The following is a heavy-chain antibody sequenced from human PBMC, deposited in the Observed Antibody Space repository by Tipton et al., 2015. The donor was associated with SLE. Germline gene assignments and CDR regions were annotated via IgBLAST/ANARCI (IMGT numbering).Heavy chain of an antibody. CDR3: ARTGELSLGLVY. CDR2: IGYDGSKK. Sequence: SLRLSCAASGFEFKSYGMYWVRQDPGKGLEWVAVIGYDGSKKYYADSMKGRFTISRDNSKNTLYLEMYSLGVEDTAVYYFARTGELSLGLVYWGLGTLVTVSS. D-gene: IGHD3-10*01. J-gene: IGHJ4*02. V-gene: IGHV3-33*01. CDR1: GFEFKSYG.